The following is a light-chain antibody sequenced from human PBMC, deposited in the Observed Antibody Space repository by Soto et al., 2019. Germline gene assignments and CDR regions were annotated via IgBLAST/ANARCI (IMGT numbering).Light chain of an antibody. V-gene: IGKV3-11*01. CDR2: DAS. CDR3: QQRSNWLIT. J-gene: IGKJ5*01. CDR1: QSISRY. Sequence: EIVLTQSSATLSLSPGERATLSCRASQSISRYLAWYQQKPGQAPRVLIYDASTRATGIPARFSGSGSGTDFTLTISSLEPGDFAVYYCQQRSNWLITFGQGTRLEIK.